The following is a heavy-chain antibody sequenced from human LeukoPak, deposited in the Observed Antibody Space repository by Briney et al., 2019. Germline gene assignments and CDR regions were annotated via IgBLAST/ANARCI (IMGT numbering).Heavy chain of an antibody. J-gene: IGHJ5*02. V-gene: IGHV1-2*02. D-gene: IGHD3-9*01. CDR1: GYTFTDYH. CDR2: INPNSGDT. CDR3: ARVSTSGYRDWLDP. Sequence: ASVKVSCKAFGYTFTDYHMHWVRQAPGQGLEWMGWINPNSGDTNYAQKFQGRVTMTRDTTISTAYMELSRLKFDDTAVYYCARVSTSGYRDWLDPWGQGTLVTVSS.